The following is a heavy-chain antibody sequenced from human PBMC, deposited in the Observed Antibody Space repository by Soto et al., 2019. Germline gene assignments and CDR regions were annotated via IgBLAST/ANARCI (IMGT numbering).Heavy chain of an antibody. CDR3: ASHSYDFDWLLPRHY. V-gene: IGHV3-30*03. J-gene: IGHJ4*02. CDR1: GFTFSSYG. CDR2: ISYDGSNK. Sequence: GGSLRLSCAASGFTFSSYGMHWVRQAPGKGLEWVAVISYDGSNKYYADSVKGRFTISRDNSKNTLYLQMNSLRAEDTAVYYCASHSYDFDWLLPRHYWGQGTLVTVSS. D-gene: IGHD3-9*01.